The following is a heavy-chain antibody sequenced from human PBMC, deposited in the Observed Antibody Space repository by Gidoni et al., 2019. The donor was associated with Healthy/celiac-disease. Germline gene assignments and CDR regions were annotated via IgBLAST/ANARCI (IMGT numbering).Heavy chain of an antibody. J-gene: IGHJ6*02. Sequence: EVQLVESGGGLVQPGGSLRLSCAASGFTFSSYSMNWVRQAPGKGLEWVSYISSSSSTIYYADSVKGRFTISRDNAKNSLYLQMNSLRAEDTAVYYCARERDPGAWELLQNYYYYGMDVWGQGTTVTVSS. V-gene: IGHV3-48*01. CDR1: GFTFSSYS. CDR2: ISSSSSTI. D-gene: IGHD1-26*01. CDR3: ARERDPGAWELLQNYYYYGMDV.